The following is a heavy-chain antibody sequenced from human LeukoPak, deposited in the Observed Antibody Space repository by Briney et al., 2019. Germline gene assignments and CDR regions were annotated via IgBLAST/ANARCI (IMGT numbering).Heavy chain of an antibody. CDR1: GGSFSGYY. CDR2: INHSGST. CDR3: ARVGALCSSTSCYLNWFDP. D-gene: IGHD2-2*01. J-gene: IGHJ5*02. V-gene: IGHV4-34*01. Sequence: SETLSLTCAVYGGSFSGYYWSWFRQPPAKGLEWIGEINHSGSTNYNPSLKSRVTISVDTSKNQFSLKLSSVTAADTAVYYCARVGALCSSTSCYLNWFDPWGQGTLVTVSS.